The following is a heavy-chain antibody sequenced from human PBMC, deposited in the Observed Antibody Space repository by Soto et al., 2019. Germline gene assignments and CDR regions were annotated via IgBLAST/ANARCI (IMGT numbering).Heavy chain of an antibody. CDR3: ARDRPARASGYPLSPPYYYYVMDV. V-gene: IGHV4-59*01. J-gene: IGHJ6*02. D-gene: IGHD5-12*01. CDR2: IYYNGST. CDR1: GGSISSYC. Sequence: LSLTCTVSGGSISSYCWSWIRQPPGKGMEWIGYIYYNGSTNYNPSLKSRVTISVDTSKNQFSLKLSSVTAADTAVYYCARDRPARASGYPLSPPYYYYVMDVWGQGTTVTVSS.